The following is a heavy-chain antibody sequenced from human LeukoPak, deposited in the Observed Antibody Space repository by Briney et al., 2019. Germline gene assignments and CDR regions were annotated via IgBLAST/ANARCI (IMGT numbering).Heavy chain of an antibody. J-gene: IGHJ4*02. CDR3: AGDRNSDWYSPLDY. Sequence: GGSLRLSCAASGFTLSSYSMNWVRQAPGKGLEWVSSISYSDTYVYYADSMKGRFTISRDNARNSLYLQMNSLRAEDTAIYYCAGDRNSDWYSPLDYWGQGSQVTVSP. D-gene: IGHD6-19*01. CDR1: GFTLSSYS. CDR2: ISYSDTYV. V-gene: IGHV3-21*04.